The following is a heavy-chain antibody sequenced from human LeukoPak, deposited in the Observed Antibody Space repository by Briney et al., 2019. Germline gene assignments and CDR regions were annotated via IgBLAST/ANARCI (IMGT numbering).Heavy chain of an antibody. Sequence: GGSLRLSCAASGFAFSSYWMDWVRQAPGKGLEWVANIKQDGSEENYVDSVKGRFTISRDNAKNSLYLQMRSLRGEDTAVYYCARGLVFDNTNYFDSWGQGALVTVSS. D-gene: IGHD3-9*01. V-gene: IGHV3-7*01. CDR1: GFAFSSYW. J-gene: IGHJ4*02. CDR2: IKQDGSEE. CDR3: ARGLVFDNTNYFDS.